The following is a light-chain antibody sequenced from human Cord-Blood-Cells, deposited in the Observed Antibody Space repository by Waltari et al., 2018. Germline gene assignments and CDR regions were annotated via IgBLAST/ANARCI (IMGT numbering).Light chain of an antibody. CDR3: CSYAGSYTVV. J-gene: IGLJ2*01. V-gene: IGLV2-11*01. CDR1: SSDVGGYNY. CDR2: DVG. Sequence: QSALTQPRSVSGSPGQSVTISCTGTSSDVGGYNYVSWYQQHPGKAPKLMIYDVGKWPSGVPDRFSGSKSGNTASLTISGLQAEDEADYYCCSYAGSYTVVFGGGTKLTVL.